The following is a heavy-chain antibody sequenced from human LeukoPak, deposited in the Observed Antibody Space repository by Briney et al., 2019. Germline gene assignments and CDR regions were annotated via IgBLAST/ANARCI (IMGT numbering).Heavy chain of an antibody. J-gene: IGHJ4*02. CDR1: GGSISSGSYY. Sequence: SETLSLTCTVSGGSISSGSYYWSWIRQHPGKGLEWIGYIYYSGSTYYNPSLKSRVTISVDTSKNQFSLKLSSVTAADTAVYYCARAAIAAAGTRRRGLIDYWGQGTLVTVSS. CDR3: ARAAIAAAGTRRRGLIDY. CDR2: IYYSGST. V-gene: IGHV4-31*03. D-gene: IGHD6-13*01.